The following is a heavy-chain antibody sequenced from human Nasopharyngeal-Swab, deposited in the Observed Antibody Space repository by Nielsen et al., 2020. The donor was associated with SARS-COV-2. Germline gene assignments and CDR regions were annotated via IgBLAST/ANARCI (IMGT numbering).Heavy chain of an antibody. Sequence: GESLKISCAASGFTFSSYSMNWVRRAPGKGLEWVSSISSSSSYIYYADSVKGRFTISRDNAKNSLYLQMNSLRAEDTAVYYCARALPDTYCGGDCYYNWGQGTLVTVSS. J-gene: IGHJ4*02. V-gene: IGHV3-21*01. CDR3: ARALPDTYCGGDCYYN. CDR2: ISSSSSYI. D-gene: IGHD2-21*02. CDR1: GFTFSSYS.